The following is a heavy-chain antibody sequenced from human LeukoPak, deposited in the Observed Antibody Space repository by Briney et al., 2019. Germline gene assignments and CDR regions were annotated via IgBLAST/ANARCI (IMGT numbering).Heavy chain of an antibody. CDR2: IYHSGST. D-gene: IGHD6-19*01. CDR3: ARVAAYYYFDY. CDR1: GGSFSGYY. V-gene: IGHV4-34*01. Sequence: SETLSLTCAVYGGSFSGYYWSWIRQPPGKGLEWIWSIYHSGSTYYNPSLKSRVTISVDTSKNQFSLKLSSVTAADTAVYYCARVAAYYYFDYWGQGTLVTVSS. J-gene: IGHJ4*02.